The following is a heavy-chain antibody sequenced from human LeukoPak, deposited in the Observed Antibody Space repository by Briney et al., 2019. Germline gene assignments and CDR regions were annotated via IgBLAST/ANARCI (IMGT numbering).Heavy chain of an antibody. V-gene: IGHV4-61*01. D-gene: IGHD3-9*01. CDR1: GGSVSSGTYY. CDR3: ARANPYDILTGYYRVIDY. CDR2: IYYSGST. Sequence: SETLSLTCTVSGGSVSSGTYYWSWIRQPPGRGLEWIGYIYYSGSTNYNPSLKSRVTISVDTSMNQFSLKLSSVTAADTAVYYCARANPYDILTGYYRVIDYWGQGTLVTVSS. J-gene: IGHJ4*02.